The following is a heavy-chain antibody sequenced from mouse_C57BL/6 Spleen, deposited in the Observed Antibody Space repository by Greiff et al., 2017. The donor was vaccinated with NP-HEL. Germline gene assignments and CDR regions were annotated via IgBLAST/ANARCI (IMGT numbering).Heavy chain of an antibody. CDR1: GYTFTDYE. CDR3: TRWGTTGLYWYFDV. J-gene: IGHJ1*03. D-gene: IGHD1-1*01. V-gene: IGHV1-15*01. Sequence: LQESGAELVRPGASVTLSCKASGYTFTDYEMHWVKQTPVHGLEWIGAIDPETGGTAYNQKFKGKAILTADKSSSTAYMELRSLTSEDSAVYYCTRWGTTGLYWYFDVWGTGTTVTVSS. CDR2: IDPETGGT.